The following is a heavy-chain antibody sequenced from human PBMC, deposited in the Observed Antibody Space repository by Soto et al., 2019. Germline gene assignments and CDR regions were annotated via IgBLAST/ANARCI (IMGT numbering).Heavy chain of an antibody. CDR3: ARVNTAMVSPEMDY. D-gene: IGHD5-18*01. J-gene: IGHJ4*02. V-gene: IGHV3-30-3*01. CDR2: ISYDGSNK. CDR1: GFTFSSYA. Sequence: QVQLVESGGGVVQPGRSLRLSCAASGFTFSSYAMHWVRQAPGKGLEWVAVISYDGSNKYYADSVKGRFTISRDNSKNTLYLKMNSLRAEDTAVYYCARVNTAMVSPEMDYWGQGTLVTVSS.